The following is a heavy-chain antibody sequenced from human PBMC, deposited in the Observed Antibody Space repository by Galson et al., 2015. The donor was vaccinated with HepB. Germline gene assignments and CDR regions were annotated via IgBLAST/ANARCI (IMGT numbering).Heavy chain of an antibody. CDR1: GDSVSSNSAA. CDR3: ARGLSGWTPVYYYYGMDV. Sequence: CAISGDSVSSNSAAWNWIRQSPSRGLEWLGRTYYRSKWYNDYAVSVKSRITINPDTSKNQFSLQLNSVTPEDTAVYYCARGLSGWTPVYYYYGMDVWGQGTTVTVSS. J-gene: IGHJ6*02. D-gene: IGHD6-19*01. V-gene: IGHV6-1*01. CDR2: TYYRSKWYN.